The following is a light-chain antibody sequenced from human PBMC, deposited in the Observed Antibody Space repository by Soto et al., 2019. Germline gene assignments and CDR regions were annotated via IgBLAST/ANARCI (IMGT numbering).Light chain of an antibody. CDR3: QVWDSRIVV. Sequence: SYELTQPLSVSVALGQTATMTCGGNIIGSKNVHWYQQKPGQAPVLVIYRDTNRPSGIPERFSGSNSGNTATLTISRAQAGDEADYYWQVWDSRIVVFGGGTKLTVL. V-gene: IGLV3-9*01. J-gene: IGLJ2*01. CDR1: IIGSKN. CDR2: RDT.